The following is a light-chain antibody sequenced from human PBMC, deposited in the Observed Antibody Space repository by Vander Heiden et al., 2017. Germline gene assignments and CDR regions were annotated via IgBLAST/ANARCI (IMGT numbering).Light chain of an antibody. CDR3: QQRSNWPQESMYT. V-gene: IGKV3-11*01. CDR1: QSVSSY. CDR2: DAS. Sequence: EIVLTQSPATLSLSPGARATRSCRASQSVSSYLAWYQQKPGQAPRLLIYDASNRATGIPARFSGSGSGTDFTLTISSLEPEDFAVYYCQQRSNWPQESMYTFGQGTKLEIK. J-gene: IGKJ2*01.